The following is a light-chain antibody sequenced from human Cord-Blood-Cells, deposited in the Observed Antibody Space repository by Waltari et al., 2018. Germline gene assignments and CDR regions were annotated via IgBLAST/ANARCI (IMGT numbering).Light chain of an antibody. CDR3: QQYNSYT. V-gene: IGKV1-5*03. Sequence: DIQMTQSPSTLSACVGDIVNITCRASQSISSWLAWYQQKPGKAPKLLIYKASSLESGVPSRFSGSGSGTEFTLTISSLQPDDFATYYYQQYNSYTFGQGTKLEIK. J-gene: IGKJ2*01. CDR1: QSISSW. CDR2: KAS.